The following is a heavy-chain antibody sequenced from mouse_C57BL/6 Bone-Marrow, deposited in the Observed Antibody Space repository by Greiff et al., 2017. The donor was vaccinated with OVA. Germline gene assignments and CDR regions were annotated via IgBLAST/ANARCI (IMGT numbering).Heavy chain of an antibody. CDR2: IYPRSGNT. V-gene: IGHV1-81*01. J-gene: IGHJ4*01. Sequence: VKLQESGAELARPGASVKLSCKASGYTFTSYGISWVKQRTGQGLEWIGEIYPRSGNTYYNEKFKGKATLTADKSSSTAYMELRSLTSEDSAVYFCARSYYYGSSYYYAMDYWGQGTSVTVSS. D-gene: IGHD1-1*01. CDR1: GYTFTSYG. CDR3: ARSYYYGSSYYYAMDY.